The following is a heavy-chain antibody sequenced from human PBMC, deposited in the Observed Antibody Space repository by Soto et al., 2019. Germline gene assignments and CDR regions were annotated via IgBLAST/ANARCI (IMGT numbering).Heavy chain of an antibody. V-gene: IGHV3-53*01. CDR2: IYRGGTI. J-gene: IGHJ6*02. CDR1: GFSASASY. CDR3: ARGYCGGTSCLEFPQPNGMDV. D-gene: IGHD2-21*01. Sequence: GGPLELSCAASGFSASASYMTWARPAPGTGLERLSNIYRGGTIYYSDSVKGRFTISRDDSRNTLYLHMTNLRAEDTAVYHCARGYCGGTSCLEFPQPNGMDVWGPGTTVTVSS.